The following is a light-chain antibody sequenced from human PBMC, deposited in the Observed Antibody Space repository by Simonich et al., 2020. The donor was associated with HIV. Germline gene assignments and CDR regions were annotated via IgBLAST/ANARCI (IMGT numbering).Light chain of an antibody. Sequence: QSALTQPASVSGSPGQSITISCTGTSSDVGGYNYVSWYQQHPGKAPKVMIYAVSTRPSGVSNRFSGSKSANTASLTISGLQAEDEADYYCSSYTSTSTLVFGGGTKLTVL. CDR2: AVS. CDR3: SSYTSTSTLV. CDR1: SSDVGGYNY. J-gene: IGLJ3*02. V-gene: IGLV2-14*01.